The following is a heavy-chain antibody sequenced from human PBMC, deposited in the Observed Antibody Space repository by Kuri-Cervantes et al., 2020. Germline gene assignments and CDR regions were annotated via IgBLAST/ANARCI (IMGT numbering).Heavy chain of an antibody. Sequence: GESLKISCAASGFIFSSYWMSWVRQAPGKGLEWVANIKQDGSDKYYVDSVKGRFTISRDNAKNSLYLQMNSLRAEDTAVYYCARAVSIPALWVSDYYYYYGMDVWGQGTTVTVSS. CDR3: ARAVSIPALWVSDYYYYYGMDV. CDR2: IKQDGSDK. CDR1: GFIFSSYW. D-gene: IGHD6-6*01. V-gene: IGHV3-7*01. J-gene: IGHJ6*02.